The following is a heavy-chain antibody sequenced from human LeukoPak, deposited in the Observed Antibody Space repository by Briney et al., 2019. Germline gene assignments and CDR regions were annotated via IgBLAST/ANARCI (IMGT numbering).Heavy chain of an antibody. CDR3: ARRRTSCGDY. CDR2: MNSNSWNT. Sequence: ASVKVSCKASGYTFTSYDINWVRQATGQGLDGMGWMNSNSWNTGYAQKFQGRVTMTRNTSISTAYMELSSLRSEDTAVYYCARRRTSCGDYWGQGTLVTVSS. J-gene: IGHJ4*02. CDR1: GYTFTSYD. V-gene: IGHV1-8*01.